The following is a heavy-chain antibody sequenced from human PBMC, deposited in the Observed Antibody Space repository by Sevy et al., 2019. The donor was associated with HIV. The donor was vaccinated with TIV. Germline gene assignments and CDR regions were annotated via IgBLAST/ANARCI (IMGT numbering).Heavy chain of an antibody. D-gene: IGHD3-22*01. CDR1: GYSISTGYY. J-gene: IGHJ4*02. V-gene: IGHV4-38-2*02. CDR2: IHQSGST. Sequence: SETLSLTCTVSGYSISTGYYWGWIRQPPGKGLEWIGNIHQSGSTYYNPSLKSRITISVDTSKNQFSLNLISVTAADTAVYYCARRTYYSDSTAYYFDYWGQGTQVTVSS. CDR3: ARRTYYSDSTAYYFDY.